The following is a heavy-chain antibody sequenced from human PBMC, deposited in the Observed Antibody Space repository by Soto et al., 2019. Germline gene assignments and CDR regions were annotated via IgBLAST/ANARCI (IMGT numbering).Heavy chain of an antibody. V-gene: IGHV1-69*13. CDR3: GRYCSGGSCHTLDYYGMDV. J-gene: IGHJ6*02. CDR2: IIPVFGTT. CDR1: VGSFRHYG. Sequence: SVQVSRKASVGSFRHYGFVLVRQAPGHGLEWMGGIIPVFGTTNYAQKFQGRDTITADESTSTAYIEVSSLRSEDTAMFYCGRYCSGGSCHTLDYYGMDVWGQGTTVTVS. D-gene: IGHD2-15*01.